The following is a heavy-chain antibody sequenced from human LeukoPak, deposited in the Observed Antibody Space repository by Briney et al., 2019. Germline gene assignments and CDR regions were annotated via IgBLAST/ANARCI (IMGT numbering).Heavy chain of an antibody. V-gene: IGHV3-21*01. D-gene: IGHD3-16*02. CDR1: GFTFSSYS. CDR2: ITGSSTYI. J-gene: IGHJ4*02. CDR3: ARGFADFVWGSYPSSY. Sequence: KPGGSLRLSCAASGFTFSSYSMNWVRQAPGKGLEWVSSITGSSTYIHYADSVKGRFTISRENAKNSLYLQMNSLRAEDTAVYYCARGFADFVWGSYPSSYWGQGILVTVSS.